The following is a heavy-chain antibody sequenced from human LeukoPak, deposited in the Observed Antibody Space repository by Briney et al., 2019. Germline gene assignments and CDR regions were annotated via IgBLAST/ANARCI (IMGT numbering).Heavy chain of an antibody. CDR2: ISSSGSTI. Sequence: GGSLRLSCAASGFTFSDYYMSWIRQAPGKGLEWVSYISSSGSTIYYADSVKGRFTISRDNSKNTLYLQMGSLRAEDMAVYYCARVRMYSGSWGPFDYWGQGTLVTVSS. V-gene: IGHV3-11*04. CDR1: GFTFSDYY. J-gene: IGHJ4*02. D-gene: IGHD1-26*01. CDR3: ARVRMYSGSWGPFDY.